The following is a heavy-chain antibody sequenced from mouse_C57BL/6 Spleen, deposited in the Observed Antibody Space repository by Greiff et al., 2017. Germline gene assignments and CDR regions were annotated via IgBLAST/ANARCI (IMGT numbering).Heavy chain of an antibody. D-gene: IGHD1-1*01. CDR1: GYSITTGNHW. Sequence: EVKLEESGPALVKPSQTVSLTCTVTGYSITTGNHWWNWLRQVSGSKLEWIGYISSSGSTDSNPTLKSRISITRDTSKNQVYLQLNSVTTEDIATYYCARGGVLPGNFDYWGQGTTLTVSA. CDR2: ISSSGST. J-gene: IGHJ2*01. V-gene: IGHV3-4*01. CDR3: ARGGVLPGNFDY.